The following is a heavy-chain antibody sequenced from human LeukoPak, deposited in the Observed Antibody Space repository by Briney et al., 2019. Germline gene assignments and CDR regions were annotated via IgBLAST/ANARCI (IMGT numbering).Heavy chain of an antibody. V-gene: IGHV1-2*02. CDR3: ARENNSGWYRKAAFDY. Sequence: ASVKVSCKSAGYTFTDYYMHWMRQAPGQGLELMGGINPNGGGTNFSQSFQGRVTITRDTAISTAYMELSSLRSDDTAIYYCARENNSGWYRKAAFDYWGQGTLVTVTS. J-gene: IGHJ4*02. CDR2: INPNGGGT. D-gene: IGHD6-19*01. CDR1: GYTFTDYY.